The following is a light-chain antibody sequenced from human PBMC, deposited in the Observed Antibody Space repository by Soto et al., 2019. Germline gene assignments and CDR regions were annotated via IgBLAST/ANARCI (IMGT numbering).Light chain of an antibody. V-gene: IGKV1-5*01. CDR1: QSISSW. J-gene: IGKJ2*01. CDR3: QQYNSYPYT. CDR2: DVS. Sequence: DIQMTQSPSTLSASVGDRVTITCRASQSISSWLAWYQQKPGKAPRFLIYDVSSFESGVPSRFGGSGSGTEFTLTIYSLQPDDFATYYCQQYNSYPYTFGQGTKLEIK.